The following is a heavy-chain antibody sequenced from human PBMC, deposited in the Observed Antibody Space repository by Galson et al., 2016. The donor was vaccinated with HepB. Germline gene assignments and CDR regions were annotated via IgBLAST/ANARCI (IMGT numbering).Heavy chain of an antibody. CDR1: GFTFNKYG. D-gene: IGHD3-10*02. J-gene: IGHJ4*02. Sequence: SLRLSCAASGFTFNKYGMHWVRQAPGKGLEWVAADSVHGGRKFYADAVKGRFTIPRDSANNMLFLQMTSLRADDTAVYYCAKRHEYCPPVGCSVDYWGQGTLVSVSS. V-gene: IGHV3-30*18. CDR3: AKRHEYCPPVGCSVDY. CDR2: DSVHGGRK.